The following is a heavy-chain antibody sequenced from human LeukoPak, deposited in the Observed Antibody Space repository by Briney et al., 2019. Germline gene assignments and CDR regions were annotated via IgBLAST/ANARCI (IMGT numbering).Heavy chain of an antibody. J-gene: IGHJ4*02. V-gene: IGHV3-7*01. Sequence: PGGSLGLSCVASGFTFSRSWMDWVRQAPGKGLEWVANIKGDGSETHYVDSAKGRFTISGDNAKNYLYLQIDRVRVEDTAIYYCAKSLDYWGQGALLTVSS. CDR3: AKSLDY. CDR2: IKGDGSET. CDR1: GFTFSRSW.